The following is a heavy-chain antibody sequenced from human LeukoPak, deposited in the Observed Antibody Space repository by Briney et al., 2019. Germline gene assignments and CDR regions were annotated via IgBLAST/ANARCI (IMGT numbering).Heavy chain of an antibody. D-gene: IGHD6-19*01. J-gene: IGHJ4*02. Sequence: GGSLRLSCAASGFTFSNAWMTWVRQAPGKGLEWVGRIKRKTDAGTTDYAASVKGRFTISRDDSKSTLYLQMNSLKTEDTAAYYCTIFEYSSPGSFDFWGQGTLVTVSS. CDR3: TIFEYSSPGSFDF. V-gene: IGHV3-15*01. CDR1: GFTFSNAW. CDR2: IKRKTDAGTT.